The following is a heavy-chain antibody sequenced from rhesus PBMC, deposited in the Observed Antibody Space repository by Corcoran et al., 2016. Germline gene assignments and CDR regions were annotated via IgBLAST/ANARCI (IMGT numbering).Heavy chain of an antibody. Sequence: QVQLQESGPGLVKPSETLSLTCAVSGGSISSTYWRWIRQPPGPGLEWIGRISGSGGSTDYNPSLKNRVTISKDTSNNQFSLKLSSVTAADTAVYYCAREVQGVVPNYYGLDSWGQGVVVTVSS. D-gene: IGHD5-24*01. CDR2: ISGSGGST. V-gene: IGHV4-173*01. CDR3: AREVQGVVPNYYGLDS. CDR1: GGSISSTY. J-gene: IGHJ6*01.